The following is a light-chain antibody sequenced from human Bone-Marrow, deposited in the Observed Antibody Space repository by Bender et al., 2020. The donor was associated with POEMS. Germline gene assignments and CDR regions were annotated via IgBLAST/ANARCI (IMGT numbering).Light chain of an antibody. V-gene: IGLV2-23*02. CDR2: EVT. J-gene: IGLJ1*01. CDR1: SNDIEYYNA. Sequence: QSALSQPAYVSGSPGQSITISCTGSSNDIEYYNAVSWYRQLPGQAPKLLIYEVTKRPSGISSRFSGSKSGNTASLTISGLQAEDEAEYFYCTYAGSTTLVFRIGPTVTV. CDR3: CTYAGSTTLV.